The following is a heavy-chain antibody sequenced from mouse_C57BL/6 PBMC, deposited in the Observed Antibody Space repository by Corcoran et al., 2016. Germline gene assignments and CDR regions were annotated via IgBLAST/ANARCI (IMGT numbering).Heavy chain of an antibody. CDR2: IDPANGNT. J-gene: IGHJ2*01. V-gene: IGHV14-3*01. D-gene: IGHD2-3*01. CDR3: AVDGYYAY. Sequence: VQLPQSLAELVRPGASVKLSCTACGFNIKNTYRHGVKQRPEQGLEWIGRIDPANGNTKYAPKFKGKATITADTSSNTAYLQLSSRTSDDTAIYYCAVDGYYAYWGQGTTLTVS. CDR1: GFNIKNTY.